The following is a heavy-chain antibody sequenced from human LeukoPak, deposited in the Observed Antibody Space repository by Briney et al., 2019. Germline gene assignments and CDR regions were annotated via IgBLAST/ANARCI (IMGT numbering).Heavy chain of an antibody. CDR3: AGSGGLANTGAVFDY. CDR1: GDSITNHY. J-gene: IGHJ4*02. D-gene: IGHD3-10*01. V-gene: IGHV4-59*11. Sequence: PSVTLSLTCIVSGDSITNHYWSLIRRPPGKGLEWIGYIYYNGIINYNPSLKSRVTISVDTSRNQFSMKLNSVTAADTAVYYCAGSGGLANTGAVFDYWGQGTLVTVSS. CDR2: IYYNGII.